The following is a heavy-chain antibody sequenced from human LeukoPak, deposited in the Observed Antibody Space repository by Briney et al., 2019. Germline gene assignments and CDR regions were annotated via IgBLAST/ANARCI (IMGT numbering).Heavy chain of an antibody. CDR2: IRYDGNNK. V-gene: IGHV3-30*02. Sequence: GGSLRLSCAASGFTFNSYGMHWVRQAPGKGLEWVAFIRYDGNNKYYADSVKGHFTSSRDNSKKTLYLQMNSLKTEDTAVYFCAKGIPATGTIDYWGQGTLVTVSS. D-gene: IGHD6-13*01. CDR1: GFTFNSYG. CDR3: AKGIPATGTIDY. J-gene: IGHJ4*02.